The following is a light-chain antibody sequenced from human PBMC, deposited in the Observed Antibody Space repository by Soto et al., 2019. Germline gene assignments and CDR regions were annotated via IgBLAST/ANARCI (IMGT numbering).Light chain of an antibody. CDR1: SSDVGAYNH. CDR2: EVS. V-gene: IGLV2-8*01. CDR3: SSYAGSNNFV. Sequence: QSALTQPPSASGSPGQSVTISCTGTSSDVGAYNHVAWYQQHPGKAPKLMIYEVSKRPSGVPDRFSGSKSGNTASPSVSGLQAEDESDYYCSSYAGSNNFVFGTGTKLTVL. J-gene: IGLJ1*01.